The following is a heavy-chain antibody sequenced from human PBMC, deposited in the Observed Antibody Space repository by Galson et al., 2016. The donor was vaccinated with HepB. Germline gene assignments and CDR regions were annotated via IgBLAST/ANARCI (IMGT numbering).Heavy chain of an antibody. Sequence: SVKVSCKASGGTFNNYGVSWVRQALGQGLEWIGGTIPILGITKFAQTFKGRVTTTVDESATSAYMELTSLTYEDTAVYFCARVLKSCAATICNFERWGQGTMVTFSS. D-gene: IGHD5-12*01. CDR3: ARVLKSCAATICNFER. J-gene: IGHJ3*01. V-gene: IGHV1-69*10. CDR1: GGTFNNYG. CDR2: TIPILGIT.